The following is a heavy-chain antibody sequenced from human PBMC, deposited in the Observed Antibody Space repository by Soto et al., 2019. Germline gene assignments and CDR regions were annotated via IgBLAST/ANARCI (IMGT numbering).Heavy chain of an antibody. CDR1: GYTFTSYG. CDR2: ISAYNGNT. CDR3: ARDRQGAAAGLFDY. Sequence: ASVKVSCKASGYTFTSYGISWVRQAPGQGLEWMGWISAYNGNTNYAQKLQGRVTMTTDTSTSTAYMELRSLRSDDTAVYYCARDRQGAAAGLFDYWGQGTLVTVSS. D-gene: IGHD6-13*01. V-gene: IGHV1-18*01. J-gene: IGHJ4*02.